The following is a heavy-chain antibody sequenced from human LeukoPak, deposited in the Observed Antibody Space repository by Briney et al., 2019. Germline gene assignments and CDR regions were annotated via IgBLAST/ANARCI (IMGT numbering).Heavy chain of an antibody. D-gene: IGHD5-18*01. CDR1: GGTFRSYA. Sequence: SVKVSCKASGGTFRSYAISWVRQAPGQGLEWMGRIIPIFGTANYAEKFQGRVTITTDESASTAYMELSSLRSEDTAVYYCARGGYSYGTSFDYWGQGTLVTVSS. CDR2: IIPIFGTA. CDR3: ARGGYSYGTSFDY. J-gene: IGHJ4*02. V-gene: IGHV1-69*05.